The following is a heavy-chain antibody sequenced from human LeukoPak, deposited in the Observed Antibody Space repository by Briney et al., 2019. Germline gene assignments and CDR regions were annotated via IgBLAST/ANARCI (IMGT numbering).Heavy chain of an antibody. Sequence: GGSLRLSCAASGFTFSSYWMSWVRQAPGKGLEWVANIKQDGSEKYYVDSVKGRFTISRDNAKNSLYLQMNSLRAEDTAVYYCARDKALGYYDSKLLDYWGQGTPVTVSS. CDR3: ARDKALGYYDSKLLDY. D-gene: IGHD3-22*01. V-gene: IGHV3-7*01. J-gene: IGHJ4*02. CDR2: IKQDGSEK. CDR1: GFTFSSYW.